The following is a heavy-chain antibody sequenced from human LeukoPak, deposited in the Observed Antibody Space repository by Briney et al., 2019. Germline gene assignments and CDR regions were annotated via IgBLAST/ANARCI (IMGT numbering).Heavy chain of an antibody. Sequence: GGSLRLSCAAFGFTISSDAMSWVRQAPGKGLEWVSDISFSGGSTYYADAVKGRFTISRDNSKNMVYLQMDSLRAGDTAVYYCAKEKSFTGPANDWGQGTLVTVSS. V-gene: IGHV3-23*01. J-gene: IGHJ4*02. D-gene: IGHD1-1*01. CDR2: ISFSGGST. CDR1: GFTISSDA. CDR3: AKEKSFTGPAND.